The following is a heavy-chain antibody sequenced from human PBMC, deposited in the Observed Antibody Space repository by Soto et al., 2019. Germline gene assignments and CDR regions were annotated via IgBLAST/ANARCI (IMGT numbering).Heavy chain of an antibody. CDR3: ARVWNNGFAP. CDR1: GGTFSNYV. CDR2: IIVTLGTV. D-gene: IGHD3-3*01. J-gene: IGHJ5*02. V-gene: IGHV1-69*11. Sequence: QVQLVQSGAEVKKPGSSVKVSCKASGGTFSNYVISWVRQAPGQGLEWMGGIIVTLGTVNYAQKFQDRVTITADESTSTAYLELTSLRSEDPAVYYWARVWNNGFAPWGQGPLVTVSS.